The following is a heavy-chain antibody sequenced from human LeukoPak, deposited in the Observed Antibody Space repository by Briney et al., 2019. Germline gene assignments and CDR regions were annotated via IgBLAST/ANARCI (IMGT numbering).Heavy chain of an antibody. CDR3: ARDLDYDSSGYGY. D-gene: IGHD3-22*01. Sequence: ASVKVSCKASGYTFTGYYMHWVRQAPGQGLEWMGWINPNSGGTNYAQKFQGRVTMTRDTSISTAYMELSRLRSDDTAVYYCARDLDYDSSGYGYWGQGTLVTVSS. J-gene: IGHJ4*02. CDR1: GYTFTGYY. V-gene: IGHV1-2*02. CDR2: INPNSGGT.